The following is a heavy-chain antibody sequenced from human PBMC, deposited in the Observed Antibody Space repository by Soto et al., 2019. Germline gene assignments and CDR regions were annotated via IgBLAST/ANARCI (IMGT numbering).Heavy chain of an antibody. CDR1: GFTFSSYA. Sequence: GGSLRLSCAASGFTFSSYAMGWVRQGPGKGLEWVAVVSIGGSTHYADSVRGRFAISRDNSKNTLSLQMNSLTAEDTAVYFCAKRRGAGGHFDYWGQGALVTVSS. V-gene: IGHV3-23*01. CDR3: AKRRGAGGHFDY. CDR2: VSIGGST. D-gene: IGHD2-15*01. J-gene: IGHJ4*02.